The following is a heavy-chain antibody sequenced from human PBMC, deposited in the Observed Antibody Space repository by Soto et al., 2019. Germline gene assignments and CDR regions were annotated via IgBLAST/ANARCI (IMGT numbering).Heavy chain of an antibody. CDR1: SGSISSYY. Sequence: ETLSLTCTVSSGSISSYYWSWIRQPPGKGLEWIGYIYYSENTNYNPSLKSRVTISVDTSKNQFSLKLSSVTAADTAVYYCAREHRGSGYDYYIDYWGQGTLVTVSS. CDR3: AREHRGSGYDYYIDY. V-gene: IGHV4-59*01. CDR2: IYYSENT. J-gene: IGHJ4*02. D-gene: IGHD5-12*01.